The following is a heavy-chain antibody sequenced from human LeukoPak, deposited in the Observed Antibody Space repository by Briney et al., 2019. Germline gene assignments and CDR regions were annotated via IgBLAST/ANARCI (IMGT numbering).Heavy chain of an antibody. CDR1: GGSISSSSYY. D-gene: IGHD3-9*01. CDR3: ARVLPHYAILKTGYYFDH. CDR2: IYYSGST. V-gene: IGHV4-39*07. Sequence: PSETLSLTCTVSGGSISSSSYYWGWIRQPPGKGLEWIGSIYYSGSTNYNPSLKSRVTISVDKSKNQFSLKLSSVTAADTAVYYCARVLPHYAILKTGYYFDHWGQGTLVTVSS. J-gene: IGHJ4*02.